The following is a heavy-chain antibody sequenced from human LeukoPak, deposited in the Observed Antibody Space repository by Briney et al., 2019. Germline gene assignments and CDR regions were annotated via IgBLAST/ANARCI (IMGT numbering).Heavy chain of an antibody. J-gene: IGHJ4*02. CDR1: GGSISNNNW. Sequence: PSETLSLTCAVSGGSISNNNWWTWVRQPSGKGLEWIGKIYHSGSTSYNPSLKSRVTISVDTSKNQFSLKLSSVTAADTAVYYCARSGSGYLRYYFDYWGQGTLVTVSS. V-gene: IGHV4-4*02. CDR3: ARSGSGYLRYYFDY. D-gene: IGHD5-12*01. CDR2: IYHSGST.